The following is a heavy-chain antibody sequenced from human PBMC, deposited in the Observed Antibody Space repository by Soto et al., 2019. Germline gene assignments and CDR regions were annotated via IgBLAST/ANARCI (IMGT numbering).Heavy chain of an antibody. V-gene: IGHV4-31*03. CDR2: IYFNGDT. Sequence: SETLSLTCSVSSDSMNSGGYYWSWIRQHPGKGLEWIGYIYFNGDTYYNPSLKSRVTISVDTSKNQFSLNLTSVTAADTAVYYCARRGGSSSGYYYYAMDVWGQGTTVTVSS. D-gene: IGHD6-6*01. J-gene: IGHJ6*02. CDR1: SDSMNSGGYY. CDR3: ARRGGSSSGYYYYAMDV.